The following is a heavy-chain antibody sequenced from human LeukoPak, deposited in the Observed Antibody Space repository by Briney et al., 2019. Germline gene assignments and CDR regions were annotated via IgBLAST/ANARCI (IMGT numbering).Heavy chain of an antibody. D-gene: IGHD4-23*01. Sequence: GGSLRLSCAASGFILSGHYIDWVRQAPGKGLEWVGRTRNKANSYTTEYAASVKGRFTISRDDPKNLLYLQMNSLRAKDTAVYYCAKPSHGGNFDYWGQGTLVTVSS. CDR3: AKPSHGGNFDY. J-gene: IGHJ4*02. V-gene: IGHV3-72*01. CDR2: TRNKANSYTT. CDR1: GFILSGHY.